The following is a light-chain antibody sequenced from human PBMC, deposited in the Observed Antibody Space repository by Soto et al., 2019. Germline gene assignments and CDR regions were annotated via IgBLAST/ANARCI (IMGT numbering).Light chain of an antibody. CDR2: EVS. Sequence: QSVRTQPASVSESPGQSITIPGTGTSSAVGSYNLVSLYQQPPGKAPKLMMYEVSKRPSGVSNRFSGSKSGNTASLTISRLPTEDEADYFCCSYAAITTPVIFGGGTKLTVL. V-gene: IGLV2-23*02. J-gene: IGLJ2*01. CDR3: CSYAAITTPVI. CDR1: SSAVGSYNL.